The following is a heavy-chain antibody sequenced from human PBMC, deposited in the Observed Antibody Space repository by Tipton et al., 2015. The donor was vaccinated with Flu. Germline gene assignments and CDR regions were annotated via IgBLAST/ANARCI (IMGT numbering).Heavy chain of an antibody. V-gene: IGHV3-7*01. Sequence: SLRLSCAASGFPFSNFWRHWVSQAPGKGLEWVAHINQDGSEKNYVDSVKGRFTISRDNAQNSLYLQMNSLRADDTALYYCVRFAGGSWGQGTLVTVSS. CDR1: GFPFSNFW. CDR2: INQDGSEK. CDR3: VRFAGGS. J-gene: IGHJ5*02. D-gene: IGHD3-16*01.